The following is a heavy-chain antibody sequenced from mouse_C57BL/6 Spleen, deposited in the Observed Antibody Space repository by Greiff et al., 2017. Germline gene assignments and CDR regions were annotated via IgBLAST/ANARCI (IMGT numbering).Heavy chain of an antibody. CDR1: GYTFTSYW. Sequence: VQLQQPGAELVMPGASVKLSCKASGYTFTSYWMHWVKQRPGQGLEWIGEIDPSDSYTNYNQKFKGKDTLTVDKSSSTAYMQLSSLTSEDSAVYYCARRGGYGRRFDYWGQGTTLTVSS. J-gene: IGHJ2*01. V-gene: IGHV1-69*01. CDR2: IDPSDSYT. CDR3: ARRGGYGRRFDY. D-gene: IGHD1-1*01.